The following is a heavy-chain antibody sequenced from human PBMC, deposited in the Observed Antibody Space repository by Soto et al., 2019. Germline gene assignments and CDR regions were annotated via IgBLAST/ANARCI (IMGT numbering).Heavy chain of an antibody. CDR1: GLTFSNYA. CDR3: AKRLSYYFDS. D-gene: IGHD3-16*02. Sequence: GGSLRLSCAAAGLTFSNYAMSWVRQAPGKGLEWVSTVTGDGVTTSYADSVKGRFTISRDNSKNTLYLQMSGLRADDTAVYYCAKRLSYYFDSWGHGTLVTVSS. V-gene: IGHV3-23*01. J-gene: IGHJ4*01. CDR2: VTGDGVTT.